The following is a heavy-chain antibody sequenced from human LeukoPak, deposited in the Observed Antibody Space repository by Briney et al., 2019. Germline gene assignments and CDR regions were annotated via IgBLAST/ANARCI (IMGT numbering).Heavy chain of an antibody. D-gene: IGHD4-17*01. J-gene: IGHJ4*02. CDR3: ARYGAPITYFDY. CDR2: IYYSGST. Sequence: SETLFLTCTVSGGSISSYYWSWIRQPPGKGLEWIGYIYYSGSTNYNPSLKSRVTISVDTSKNQFSLKLRSVTAAHTAVYYCARYGAPITYFDYWGQGTLVTVSS. V-gene: IGHV4-59*01. CDR1: GGSISSYY.